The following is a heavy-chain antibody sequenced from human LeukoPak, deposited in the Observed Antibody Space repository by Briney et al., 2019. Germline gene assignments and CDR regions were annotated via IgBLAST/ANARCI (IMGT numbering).Heavy chain of an antibody. Sequence: PSETLSLTCTVSGGSISSYYWSWIRQPPGKGLEWIGYIYYSGSTNYNPSLKSRVTISADTSKNQFSLKLSSVTAADTAVYYCARDRGQWLLNWFDPWGQGTLVTVSS. J-gene: IGHJ5*02. CDR3: ARDRGQWLLNWFDP. D-gene: IGHD6-19*01. CDR1: GGSISSYY. CDR2: IYYSGST. V-gene: IGHV4-59*01.